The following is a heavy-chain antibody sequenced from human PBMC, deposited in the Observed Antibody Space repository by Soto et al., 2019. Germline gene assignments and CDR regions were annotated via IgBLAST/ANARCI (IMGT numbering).Heavy chain of an antibody. CDR1: GGSINSYW. Sequence: SETLSLTCAVSGGSINSYWWSWIRQPAGKGLEWIGRVYSSGTTDYNPSLNSRATLSVETSKNQFSLKLSSVTAADTAVYYCARDIGSYAYGEGYWGQGIQVTVSS. J-gene: IGHJ4*02. CDR3: ARDIGSYAYGEGY. D-gene: IGHD3-10*01. CDR2: VYSSGTT. V-gene: IGHV4-4*07.